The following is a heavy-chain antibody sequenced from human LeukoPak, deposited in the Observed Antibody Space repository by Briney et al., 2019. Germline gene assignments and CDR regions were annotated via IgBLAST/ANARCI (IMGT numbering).Heavy chain of an antibody. CDR1: GDSISSGGHY. V-gene: IGHV4-31*03. Sequence: SETLSLTCTVSGDSISSGGHYWNWLRQRPGKGLEWIGYIFYTGSTYYNPSLKSRVAISVDTSKNQFSLKLSSVTAADTAVYYCARSPGIWNEYGRLEYWGQGALVTVSS. D-gene: IGHD1-1*01. J-gene: IGHJ4*02. CDR3: ARSPGIWNEYGRLEY. CDR2: IFYTGST.